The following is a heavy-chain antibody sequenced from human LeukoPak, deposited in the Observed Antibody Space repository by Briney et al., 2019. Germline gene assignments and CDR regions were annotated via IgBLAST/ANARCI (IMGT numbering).Heavy chain of an antibody. V-gene: IGHV3-23*01. Sequence: GGSLRLSCAASGFTFSSYAMSWVRQAPGKGLEWVSAISGSGGSTYYADSVEGRFTISGDNSKNTLYLQMNSLRAEDTAVYYCATGYSGYDTLAVAGSLDYWGQGTLVTVSS. D-gene: IGHD5-12*01. CDR3: ATGYSGYDTLAVAGSLDY. J-gene: IGHJ4*02. CDR1: GFTFSSYA. CDR2: ISGSGGST.